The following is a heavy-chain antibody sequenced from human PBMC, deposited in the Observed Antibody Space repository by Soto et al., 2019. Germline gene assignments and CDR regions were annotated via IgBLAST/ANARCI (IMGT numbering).Heavy chain of an antibody. CDR2: ITHDGSQK. CDR3: ATADGSYWISRLSYYLDY. V-gene: IGHV3-30-3*01. J-gene: IGHJ4*02. Sequence: PGGSLRLSCGVSGVTFRSYAMYWVRQAPGKGLEWVAVITHDGSQKFYADYVKGRFTISRDNSKNTLYLEMNSLRAEDTAVYYCATADGSYWISRLSYYLDYWGQGTLVTVSS. D-gene: IGHD1-26*01. CDR1: GVTFRSYA.